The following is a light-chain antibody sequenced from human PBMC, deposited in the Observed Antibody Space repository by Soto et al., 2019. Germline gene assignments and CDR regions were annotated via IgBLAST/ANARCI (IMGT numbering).Light chain of an antibody. V-gene: IGKV3-15*01. J-gene: IGKJ3*01. CDR2: DAS. Sequence: ETVMTQSPATLSVSPGERPTLSCRASQSVSSNLAWYQQKPGQAPRLLIYDASTRVTGIPARFSGSGSGTEFTLPISSLQTEDFAVYYCQQYNTWPLTFGPGTKVDIK. CDR3: QQYNTWPLT. CDR1: QSVSSN.